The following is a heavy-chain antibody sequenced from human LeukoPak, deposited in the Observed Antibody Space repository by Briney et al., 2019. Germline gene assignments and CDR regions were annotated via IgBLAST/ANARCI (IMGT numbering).Heavy chain of an antibody. J-gene: IGHJ5*02. V-gene: IGHV1-2*02. CDR2: INPKSGGT. D-gene: IGHD2-2*01. CDR3: ARIPIVVVPAAQGDYWFDP. CDR1: GYTFTGYY. Sequence: ASVKVSCKASGYTFTGYYMHWVRQAPGQGLEWMGWINPKSGGTKHAQKFQGRVTMTRDTSISTAYMELSRLRSDDTAVYYCARIPIVVVPAAQGDYWFDPWGQGTLVTVS.